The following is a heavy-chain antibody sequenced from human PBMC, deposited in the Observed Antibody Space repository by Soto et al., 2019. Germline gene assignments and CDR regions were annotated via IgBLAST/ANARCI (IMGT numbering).Heavy chain of an antibody. CDR2: IYYSGST. V-gene: IGHV4-31*03. Sequence: SETLSLTCTVSGGSISSGGYYWSWIRQHPGKGLEWIGYIYYSGSTYYNPSLKSRVTISVDTSKNQFSLKLSSVTAADTAVYYCAIDISWEGRDDAFDFWGQGTMVTVSS. CDR3: AIDISWEGRDDAFDF. J-gene: IGHJ3*01. D-gene: IGHD6-13*01. CDR1: GGSISSGGYY.